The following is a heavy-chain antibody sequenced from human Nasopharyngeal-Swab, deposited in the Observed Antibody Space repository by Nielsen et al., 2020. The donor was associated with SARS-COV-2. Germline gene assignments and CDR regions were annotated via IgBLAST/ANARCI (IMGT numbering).Heavy chain of an antibody. CDR3: ARAAKGYCSSTSCYSIPEYYYYYMDV. D-gene: IGHD2-2*01. V-gene: IGHV1-2*04. J-gene: IGHJ6*03. Sequence: WVRQVPGQGLEWMGWINPNSGGTNYAQKFQGWVTMTRDTSISTAYMELSRLRSDDTAVYYCARAAKGYCSSTSCYSIPEYYYYYMDVWGKGTTVTVSS. CDR2: INPNSGGT.